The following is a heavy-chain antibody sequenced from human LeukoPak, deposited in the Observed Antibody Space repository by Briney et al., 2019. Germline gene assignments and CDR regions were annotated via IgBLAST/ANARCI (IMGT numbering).Heavy chain of an antibody. J-gene: IGHJ6*02. CDR3: ARDRGYGMDV. V-gene: IGHV4-59*01. Sequence: PSETLSLTCTVSGGSIRSYYWSWIRQPPGKGLEWIGYIYYSGSTNYNPSLESRVTISVDTSKNQFSLKLSSVTAADTAVYYCARDRGYGMDVWGQGTTVTVSS. CDR2: IYYSGST. CDR1: GGSIRSYY.